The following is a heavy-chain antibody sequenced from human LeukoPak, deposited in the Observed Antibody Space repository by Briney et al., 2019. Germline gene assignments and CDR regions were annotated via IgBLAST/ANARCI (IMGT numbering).Heavy chain of an antibody. D-gene: IGHD6-19*01. CDR3: ARGRSEYSSGLLIDY. CDR1: GGSFSGYY. V-gene: IGHV4-34*01. J-gene: IGHJ4*02. CDR2: INHSGST. Sequence: PSETLSLTCAVYGGSFSGYYWSWLRQPPGKGLEWIGEINHSGSTNYNPSLKSRVTISVDTSKNQFSLKLSSVTAADTAVYYCARGRSEYSSGLLIDYWGQGTLVTVSS.